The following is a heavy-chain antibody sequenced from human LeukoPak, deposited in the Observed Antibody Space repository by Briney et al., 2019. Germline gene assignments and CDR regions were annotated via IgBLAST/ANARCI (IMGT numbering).Heavy chain of an antibody. D-gene: IGHD3-16*01. J-gene: IGHJ4*02. CDR2: IYYTGST. Sequence: SETLSLTSTISGSSITSVSHYWGWIRQPPGKGLEWIGDIYYTGSTYYSPSLRSRVTMSVHTSENQFSLRLNSVTAVDTAVYYCARRWGNIVGVTYEYWGQGTLVTVSS. V-gene: IGHV4-39*01. CDR3: ARRWGNIVGVTYEY. CDR1: GSSITSVSHY.